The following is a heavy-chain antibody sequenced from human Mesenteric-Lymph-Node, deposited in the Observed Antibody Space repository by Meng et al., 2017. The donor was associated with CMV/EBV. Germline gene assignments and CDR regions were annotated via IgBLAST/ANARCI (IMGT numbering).Heavy chain of an antibody. CDR2: IYYSGST. D-gene: IGHD1-26*01. CDR1: GGSISSSSYY. V-gene: IGHV4-39*02. Sequence: SETLSLTCTVSGGSISSSSYYWGWIRQPPGKGLEWIGSIYYSGSTYYNPSLKSRVTISVDTSKNQFSLKLSSVTAADTAVYYCARDVNGGATTSYFDYWGQGTLVTVSS. CDR3: ARDVNGGATTSYFDY. J-gene: IGHJ4*02.